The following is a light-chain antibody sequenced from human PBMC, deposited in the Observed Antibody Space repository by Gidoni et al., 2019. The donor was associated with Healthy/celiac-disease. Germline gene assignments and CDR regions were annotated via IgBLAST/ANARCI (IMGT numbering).Light chain of an antibody. CDR3: QQYNNWHPPGPWT. Sequence: EIVMTQSPATLSVSPGERATLSCRASQSVSSNLAWYQQKPGQAPRLLIYGASTRATGIPARFSGSGSGTEFTLTISSLQSEDFAVYYCQQYNNWHPPGPWTFGQGTKLEIK. CDR2: GAS. J-gene: IGKJ2*02. V-gene: IGKV3-15*01. CDR1: QSVSSN.